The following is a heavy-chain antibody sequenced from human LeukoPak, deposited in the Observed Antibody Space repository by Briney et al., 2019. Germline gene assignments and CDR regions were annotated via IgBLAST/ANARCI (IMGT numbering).Heavy chain of an antibody. CDR2: ISCSSSHI. CDR3: ARVDYSPGYGSGGSCYPVCDY. CDR1: GLPFSSYS. V-gene: IGHV3-48*01. J-gene: IGHJ4*02. D-gene: IGHD2-15*01. Sequence: GGSLSLSCAPSGLPFSSYSMNWVRQAPGRGLEWVPYISCSSSHISYADSVKGRLPIHRDNPKNSLSPQMNSLRAEDTAVYYCARVDYSPGYGSGGSCYPVCDYWCRGTVVIVSA.